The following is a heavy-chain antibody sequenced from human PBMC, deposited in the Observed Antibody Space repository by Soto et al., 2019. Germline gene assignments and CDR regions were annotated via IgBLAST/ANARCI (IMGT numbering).Heavy chain of an antibody. J-gene: IGHJ4*02. D-gene: IGHD5-12*01. V-gene: IGHV1-46*01. CDR2: INPSGGST. CDR3: ARGSFSIVATTDFDY. CDR1: GYTFTSYY. Sequence: ASVKVSCKASGYTFTSYYMHWVRQAPGQGLEWMGIINPSGGSTSYAQKFQGRVTITTDKSTSTAYMELSSLRSEDTAVYYCARGSFSIVATTDFDYWGQGTLVTVSS.